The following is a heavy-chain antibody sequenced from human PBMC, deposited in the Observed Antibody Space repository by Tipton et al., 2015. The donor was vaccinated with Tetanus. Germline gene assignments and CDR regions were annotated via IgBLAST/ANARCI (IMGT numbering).Heavy chain of an antibody. Sequence: TLSLTCIVSSDSISSSNYHWGWIRQPPGKGLEWIGSIHYSGSTYYKPSLKSRVTISVDTSKNQFSLKLSSVTAADTAVYYCARRGGDFLTGYYDSWGQGTPVIVSS. CDR2: IHYSGST. CDR3: ARRGGDFLTGYYDS. D-gene: IGHD3-9*01. CDR1: SDSISSSNYH. V-gene: IGHV4-39*01. J-gene: IGHJ4*02.